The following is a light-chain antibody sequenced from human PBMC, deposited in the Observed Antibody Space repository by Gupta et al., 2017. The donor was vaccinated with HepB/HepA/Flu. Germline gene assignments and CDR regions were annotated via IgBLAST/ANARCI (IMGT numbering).Light chain of an antibody. J-gene: IGKJ3*01. V-gene: IGKV4-1*01. CDR1: QSGLDRSKNKNF. Sequence: DIVMTQSPDSLAVSLGQKVTINCKSSQSGLDRSKNKNFLAWYQQRPRQPPKLLIYWASTRQSGVPDRFSGRGSVTDFSLTIKSRQAEDVAVYYCHQEANPPFTFGHGTNLEIK. CDR3: HQEANPPFT. CDR2: WAS.